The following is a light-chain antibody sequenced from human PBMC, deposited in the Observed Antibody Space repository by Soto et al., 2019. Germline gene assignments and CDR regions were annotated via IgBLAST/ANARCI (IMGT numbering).Light chain of an antibody. CDR2: GAS. CDR1: QRVSSNY. J-gene: IGKJ2*01. CDR3: QQYGSSVGYT. Sequence: EIVLTQSPDTLSLSPGERATLSCRASQRVSSNYLAWYQQKPGQAPRLVIYGASSRATGAPDRFSGSGTGTDFTLTINRLEPEDFAVFYCQQYGSSVGYTFGQGTKLEIK. V-gene: IGKV3-20*01.